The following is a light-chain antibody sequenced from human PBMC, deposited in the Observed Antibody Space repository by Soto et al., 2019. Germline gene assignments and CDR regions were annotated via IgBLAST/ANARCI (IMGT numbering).Light chain of an antibody. CDR2: GAS. V-gene: IGKV3-15*01. Sequence: EILMTQSPTTLSVSPGERATLSCRASQSVSTNLAWYQQKPGKVPSLLIYGASTRASGIPARFSGGGSGTEFTLTIGSLQSEDFAVYYCQQYSSSPSFGQGTRLEIK. CDR1: QSVSTN. CDR3: QQYSSSPS. J-gene: IGKJ5*01.